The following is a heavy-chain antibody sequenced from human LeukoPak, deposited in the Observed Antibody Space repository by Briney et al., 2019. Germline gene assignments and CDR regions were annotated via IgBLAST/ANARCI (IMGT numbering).Heavy chain of an antibody. CDR1: GFTFSGYA. D-gene: IGHD1-1*01. CDR3: AKAGTTGTTAHYYYYMDV. J-gene: IGHJ6*03. Sequence: GGSLRLSCAASGFTFSGYAMNWVRQAPGKGLEWVSAVSGRNLDTYYADSVKGRFIISRDDSRNTMFLQMNRLRAEDTAVYYCAKAGTTGTTAHYYYYMDVWGKGATVTVSS. V-gene: IGHV3-23*01. CDR2: VSGRNLDT.